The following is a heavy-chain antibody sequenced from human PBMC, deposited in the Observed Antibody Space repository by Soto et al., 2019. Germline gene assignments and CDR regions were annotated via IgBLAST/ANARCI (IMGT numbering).Heavy chain of an antibody. CDR1: GFTFSSYG. D-gene: IGHD6-19*01. J-gene: IGHJ4*02. CDR2: IWYDGSNK. Sequence: ESVGGVVQPGRSLRLSCAASGFTFSSYGMHWVRQAPGKGLEWVAVIWYDGSNKYYADSVKGRFTISRDNSKNTLYLQMNSLRAEDTAVYYCARDPEQWLDDDFDYWGQGTLVTVSS. CDR3: ARDPEQWLDDDFDY. V-gene: IGHV3-33*01.